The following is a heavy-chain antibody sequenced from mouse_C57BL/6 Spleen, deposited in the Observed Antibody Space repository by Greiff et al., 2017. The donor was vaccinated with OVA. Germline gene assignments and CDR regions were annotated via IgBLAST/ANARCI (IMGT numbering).Heavy chain of an antibody. CDR2: ISDGGSYT. D-gene: IGHD3-2*02. CDR1: GFTFSSYA. Sequence: DVQLVESGGGLVKPGGSLKLSCAASGFTFSSYAMSWVRQTPEKRLEWVATISDGGSYTYYPDNVKGRFTISRDNAKNNLYLQMSHLKSEDTAMYYCARDTAQATDYWGQGTTLTVSS. CDR3: ARDTAQATDY. V-gene: IGHV5-4*01. J-gene: IGHJ2*01.